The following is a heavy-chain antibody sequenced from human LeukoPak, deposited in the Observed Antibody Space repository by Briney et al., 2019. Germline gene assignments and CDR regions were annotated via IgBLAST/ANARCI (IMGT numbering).Heavy chain of an antibody. CDR2: ISSSSSYI. V-gene: IGHV3-21*01. Sequence: PGGSLRLSCAASGFTFSSYSMNWVRQAPGKGLEWVSSISSSSSYIYYADSVKGRFTISRDNAKNSLYLQMNSLRAEDTAVYYCARVPRRGGSLGIWGQGTMVTVSS. CDR3: ARVPRRGGSLGI. J-gene: IGHJ3*02. CDR1: GFTFSSYS. D-gene: IGHD2-15*01.